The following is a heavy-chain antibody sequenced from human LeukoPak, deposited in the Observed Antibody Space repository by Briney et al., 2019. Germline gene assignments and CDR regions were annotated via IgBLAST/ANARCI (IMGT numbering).Heavy chain of an antibody. Sequence: SETLSLTCAVYGGSFSGYYWSWIRQPPGKGLEWIGEINHSGSTNYNPSLKSRVTISVDTSKNQFSLKLSSVTAAGTAVYYCAGALRYSSPDYWGQGTLVTVSS. CDR3: AGALRYSSPDY. CDR1: GGSFSGYY. J-gene: IGHJ4*02. V-gene: IGHV4-34*01. CDR2: INHSGST. D-gene: IGHD6-19*01.